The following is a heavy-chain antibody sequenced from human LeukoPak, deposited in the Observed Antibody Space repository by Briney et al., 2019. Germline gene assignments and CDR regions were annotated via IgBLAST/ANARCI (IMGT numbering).Heavy chain of an antibody. CDR2: IYYSGST. Sequence: PSETLSLTCAVYGGSFSGYYWSWIRQHPGKGLEWIGYIYYSGSTYYNPSLKSRVTISVDTSKNQFSLKLSSVTAADTAVYYCARGGSSLIYFDYWGQGTLVTVSS. CDR3: ARGGSSLIYFDY. D-gene: IGHD6-13*01. CDR1: GGSFSGYY. V-gene: IGHV4-31*11. J-gene: IGHJ4*02.